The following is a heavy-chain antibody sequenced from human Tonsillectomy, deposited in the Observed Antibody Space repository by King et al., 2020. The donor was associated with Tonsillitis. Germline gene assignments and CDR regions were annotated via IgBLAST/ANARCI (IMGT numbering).Heavy chain of an antibody. CDR3: ARVSVIVGAYYFDY. CDR1: GFTFGDYY. V-gene: IGHV3-11*05. D-gene: IGHD1-26*01. J-gene: IGHJ4*02. CDR2: ISSSSTYI. Sequence: VQLVQSGGGLGKPGGSLRLSCAASGFTFGDYYLSWIRQAPGKGLEWGFYISSSSTYINYADSVKSRFTISRYNAKKSLYLQMNSLRAEDTAVYYCARVSVIVGAYYFDYWGQGSLVTVSS.